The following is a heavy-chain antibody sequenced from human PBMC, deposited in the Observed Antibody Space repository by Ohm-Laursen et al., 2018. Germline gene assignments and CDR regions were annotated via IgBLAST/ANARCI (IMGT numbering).Heavy chain of an antibody. CDR2: MNPTAGSA. CDR3: AREGAYSSGWSGDY. V-gene: IGHV1-46*01. J-gene: IGHJ4*02. CDR1: GYSFTSYY. D-gene: IGHD6-19*01. Sequence: SVKVSCKASGYSFTSYYILWVRQAPGQGLEWMGIMNPTAGSATYAQKFQGRVAMTRDTSTSTVYMELSSLRSEDTAVYYCAREGAYSSGWSGDYWGQGTLVTVSS.